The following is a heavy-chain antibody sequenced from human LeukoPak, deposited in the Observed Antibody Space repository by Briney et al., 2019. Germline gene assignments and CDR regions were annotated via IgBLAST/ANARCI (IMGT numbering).Heavy chain of an antibody. V-gene: IGHV3-21*01. J-gene: IGHJ4*02. CDR1: GFTFSGYS. CDR3: AGKSGRYSSSWYGGMNY. CDR2: ISSSSSYI. Sequence: GGSLRLSCAASGFTFSGYSMNWVRQAPGKGLEWVSSISSSSSYIYYADSVKGRFTISRDNAKNSLYLQMNSLRAEDTAVYYCAGKSGRYSSSWYGGMNYWGQGTLVTVSS. D-gene: IGHD6-13*01.